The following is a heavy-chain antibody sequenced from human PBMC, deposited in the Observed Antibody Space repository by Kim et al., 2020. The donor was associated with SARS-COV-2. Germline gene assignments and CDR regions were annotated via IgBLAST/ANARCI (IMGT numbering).Heavy chain of an antibody. J-gene: IGHJ6*02. CDR1: GFTFSSYG. CDR2: IWYDGSNK. CDR3: ARDRSLLATVTPSRYYYYGMDV. Sequence: GGSLRLSCAASGFTFSSYGMHWVRQAPGKGLEWVAVIWYDGSNKYYADSVKGRFTISRDNSKNTLYLQMNSLRAEDTAVYYCARDRSLLATVTPSRYYYYGMDVWGQGTTVTVSS. V-gene: IGHV3-33*01. D-gene: IGHD4-17*01.